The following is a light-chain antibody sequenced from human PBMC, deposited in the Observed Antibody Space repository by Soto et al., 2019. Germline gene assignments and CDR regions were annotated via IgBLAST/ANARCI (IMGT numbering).Light chain of an antibody. J-gene: IGKJ4*01. V-gene: IGKV3-11*01. CDR3: QQRYNFLT. CDR2: DAA. Sequence: EIVLTQSPGTLSLSPGERATLSCRASQSVSRYLAWNQQKPVLAPRLLIYDAAHRATGIPARFSGSGSGTDFTLISSSLEPEDFAVYYCQQRYNFLTFGGGTKVEI. CDR1: QSVSRY.